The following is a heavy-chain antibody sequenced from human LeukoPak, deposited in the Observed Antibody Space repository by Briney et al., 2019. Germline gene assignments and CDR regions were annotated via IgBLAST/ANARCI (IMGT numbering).Heavy chain of an antibody. CDR3: ARVKQLVRYFDY. CDR2: IYYSGST. Sequence: SETLSLTCTVSGGSIRSYYWNWVRQPPGKGLEWIGYIYYSGSTYYNPSLKSRVTISVDTSKNQFSLKLSSVTAADTAVYYCARVKQLVRYFDYWGQGTLVTVSS. CDR1: GGSIRSYY. D-gene: IGHD6-13*01. V-gene: IGHV4-59*08. J-gene: IGHJ4*02.